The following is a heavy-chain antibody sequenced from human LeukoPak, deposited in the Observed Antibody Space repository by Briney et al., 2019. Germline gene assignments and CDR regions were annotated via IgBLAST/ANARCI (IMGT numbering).Heavy chain of an antibody. CDR3: SKDSVGVAGPDY. D-gene: IGHD6-19*01. Sequence: PGGSLRLSCAASGFTYSSYAMSWVRQAPGKGPEWVSAISHSGGSTYYADSVKGRLTISRDNSKNTLYLQMNSLRAEDTAVYYCSKDSVGVAGPDYWGQGTLVTVSS. CDR2: ISHSGGST. V-gene: IGHV3-23*01. CDR1: GFTYSSYA. J-gene: IGHJ4*02.